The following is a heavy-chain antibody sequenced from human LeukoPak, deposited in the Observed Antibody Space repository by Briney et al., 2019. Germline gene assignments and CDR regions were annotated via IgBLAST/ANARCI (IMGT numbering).Heavy chain of an antibody. Sequence: PGGSLRLSCAASGFTFSSYGMHWVRHAPGKGLVWASRINSDGSSTTYADSVKGRFTISRDNAKNTLYLQMNSLRAEDTAVYYCVREPQAEYYFDYWGQGTLVTVSS. CDR2: INSDGSST. V-gene: IGHV3-74*01. J-gene: IGHJ4*02. CDR3: VREPQAEYYFDY. D-gene: IGHD1-14*01. CDR1: GFTFSSYG.